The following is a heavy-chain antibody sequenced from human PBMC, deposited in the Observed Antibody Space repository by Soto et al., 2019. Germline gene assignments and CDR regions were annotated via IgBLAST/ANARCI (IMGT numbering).Heavy chain of an antibody. Sequence: ASVKVSCKASGYTFTSYYMHWVRQAPGQGLEWMGIINPSGGSTSYAQKFQGRVTMTRDTSTSTVYMELSSLRSEDTAVYYCARDRLSAEVVVAATLVYWGQGTLVTVSS. CDR1: GYTFTSYY. CDR3: ARDRLSAEVVVAATLVY. D-gene: IGHD2-15*01. V-gene: IGHV1-46*03. J-gene: IGHJ4*02. CDR2: INPSGGST.